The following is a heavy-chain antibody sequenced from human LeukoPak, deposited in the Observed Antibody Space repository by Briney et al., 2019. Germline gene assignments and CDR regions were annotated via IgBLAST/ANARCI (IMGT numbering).Heavy chain of an antibody. CDR2: VNRDGSEA. V-gene: IGHV3-7*03. CDR3: ARNNGMDV. CDR1: GFTLSNHW. J-gene: IGHJ6*02. Sequence: GGSLRLSCAASGFTLSNHWMTWVRQVPGRGPEWVANVNRDGSEAYYLDSVKGRFTISKDNAKNSLYLQMNSLRAEDTALYHCARNNGMDVWGQGTTVIVSS.